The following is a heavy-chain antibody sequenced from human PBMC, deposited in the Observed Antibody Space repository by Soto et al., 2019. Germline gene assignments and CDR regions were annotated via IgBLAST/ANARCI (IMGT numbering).Heavy chain of an antibody. CDR3: ARHRHPRGTVGANSSLEP. CDR1: VFSVSSNY. V-gene: IGHV3-53*01. D-gene: IGHD1-26*01. CDR2: HYSGGST. Sequence: GGSLRLSCAISVFSVSSNYLSCVRHSPGKWLEWVSVHYSGGSTYYADSVQGRFTISRDKSNNTLYLQMRRVRAEDTAVYFCARHRHPRGTVGANSSLEPLCQGTQVSVSS. J-gene: IGHJ5*02.